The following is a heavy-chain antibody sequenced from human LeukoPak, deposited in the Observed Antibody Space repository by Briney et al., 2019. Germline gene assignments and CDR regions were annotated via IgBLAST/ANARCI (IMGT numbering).Heavy chain of an antibody. D-gene: IGHD3-9*01. V-gene: IGHV4-34*01. CDR1: GGSFSGYY. CDR2: INHSGST. J-gene: IGHJ4*02. CDR3: ARGSGDYDILTGYYNPPSGFDY. Sequence: SETLSLTCGVYGGSFSGYYWGWIRQPPGKGLEWIWEINHSGSTYYNPSLKSRVTISADTSKKQFSLKMSSVTAADTAMYYCARGSGDYDILTGYYNPPSGFDYWGQGTLVTVSS.